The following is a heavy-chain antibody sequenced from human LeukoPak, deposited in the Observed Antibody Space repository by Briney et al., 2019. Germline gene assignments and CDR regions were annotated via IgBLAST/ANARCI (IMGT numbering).Heavy chain of an antibody. CDR3: AREGAYDFWSGNLDAFDI. Sequence: SETLSLTCAVYGGSFNDYYWNWIRQPPGKGLEWIGEINHSGSTNYNPSLKSRVTISVDTSKNQFSLKLSSVTAADTAVYYCAREGAYDFWSGNLDAFDIWGQGTMVTVSS. CDR1: GGSFNDYY. J-gene: IGHJ3*02. D-gene: IGHD3-3*01. CDR2: INHSGST. V-gene: IGHV4-34*01.